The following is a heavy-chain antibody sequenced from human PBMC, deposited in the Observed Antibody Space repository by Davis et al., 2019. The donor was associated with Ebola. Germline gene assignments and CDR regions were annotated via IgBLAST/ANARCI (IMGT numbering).Heavy chain of an antibody. D-gene: IGHD4-17*01. CDR1: GFTFSVYY. V-gene: IGHV3-11*06. Sequence: GESLKISCAASGFTFSVYYMSWIRQAPGKGPEWVSSISSSASYKNYADSVKGRFTISRDNSKNTLYLQMGSLRAEDMAVYYCARDRNGDYLDYWGQGTLVTVSS. CDR2: ISSSASYK. CDR3: ARDRNGDYLDY. J-gene: IGHJ4*02.